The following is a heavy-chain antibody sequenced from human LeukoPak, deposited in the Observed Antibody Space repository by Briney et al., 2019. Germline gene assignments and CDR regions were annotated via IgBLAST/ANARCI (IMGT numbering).Heavy chain of an antibody. D-gene: IGHD6-13*01. J-gene: IGHJ4*02. CDR1: GGSFSGYY. V-gene: IGHV4-34*01. Sequence: SETLSLTCAVYGGSFSGYYWSWIRQPPGKGLEWIGEINHRGSTNYNPSLKSRVTISVVTSKNQFSLKLSSVTAADTAVYYCARGKRGYSSSWYDYWGQGTLVTVSS. CDR2: INHRGST. CDR3: ARGKRGYSSSWYDY.